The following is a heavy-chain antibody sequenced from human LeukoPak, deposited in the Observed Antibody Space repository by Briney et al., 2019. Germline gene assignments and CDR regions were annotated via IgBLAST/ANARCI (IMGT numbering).Heavy chain of an antibody. J-gene: IGHJ3*02. V-gene: IGHV1-18*01. CDR2: ISAYNGNT. CDR3: ARVGSFLGYCSSTSCYNAAFDI. Sequence: ASVKVSCKAPGYTFTSYGISWVRQAPGQGLEWMGWISAYNGNTNYAQKLQGRVTMTTDTSTSTAYMELRSLRSDDTAVYYCARVGSFLGYCSSTSCYNAAFDIWGQGTMVTVSS. CDR1: GYTFTSYG. D-gene: IGHD2-2*02.